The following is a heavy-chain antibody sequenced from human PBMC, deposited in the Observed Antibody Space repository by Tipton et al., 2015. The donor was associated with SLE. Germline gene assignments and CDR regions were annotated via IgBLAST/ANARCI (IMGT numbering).Heavy chain of an antibody. CDR1: GFTFSNAW. CDR3: AKEALIEGTTDYNGLDV. V-gene: IGHV3-15*01. CDR2: IKNKADGGTL. Sequence: SLRLSCAASGFTFSNAWMSWVRQAPGKGLEWVGRIKNKADGGTLDYAAPVKGRFTISRDDSTDTLYLQMTGLRVEDTAVYYCAKEALIEGTTDYNGLDVWGQGTTVIVSS. D-gene: IGHD1/OR15-1a*01. J-gene: IGHJ6*02.